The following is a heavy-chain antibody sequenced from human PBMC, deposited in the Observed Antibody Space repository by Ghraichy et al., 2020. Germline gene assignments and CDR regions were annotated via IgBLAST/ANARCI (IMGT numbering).Heavy chain of an antibody. CDR2: ISGSGGGT. CDR3: AKVVSSSAVFYAFEI. CDR1: GFTFSSYA. J-gene: IGHJ3*02. V-gene: IGHV3-23*01. Sequence: GGSLRLSCAASGFTFSSYALSWVRQAPGTGLEWVSGISGSGGGTYYADSVKGRFTISRDNSKNTLYLQMDSLRAEDTAIYSCAKVVSSSAVFYAFEIWGQGTMVTVSS. D-gene: IGHD6-6*01.